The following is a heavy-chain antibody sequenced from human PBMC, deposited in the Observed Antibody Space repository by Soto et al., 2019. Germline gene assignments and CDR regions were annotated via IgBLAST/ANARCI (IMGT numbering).Heavy chain of an antibody. D-gene: IGHD3-3*01. Sequence: PGGSLRLSCAASGSTFSSYSMNWVRQAPGKGLEWVSSISSSSSYIYYADSVKGRFTISRDNAKNSLYLQMNSLRAEDTAVYYCARGRGFLEWLPSYGMDVWGQGTTVTVSS. CDR3: ARGRGFLEWLPSYGMDV. CDR2: ISSSSSYI. J-gene: IGHJ6*02. V-gene: IGHV3-21*01. CDR1: GSTFSSYS.